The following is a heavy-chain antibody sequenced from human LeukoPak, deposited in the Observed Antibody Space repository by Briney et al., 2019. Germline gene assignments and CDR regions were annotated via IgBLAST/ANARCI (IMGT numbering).Heavy chain of an antibody. V-gene: IGHV3-23*01. CDR1: GITFSNYA. CDR3: AGRPTGYSSGYIH. Sequence: GGSLRLSCAASGITFSNYAVSWVRQAPEKGLDWVSVISGSAHKIRYADSVKGRFTISRDNSENIVYLQMNNLRVEDTAVYYCAGRPTGYSSGYIHWGQGTLVTVSS. CDR2: ISGSAHKI. D-gene: IGHD5-18*01. J-gene: IGHJ4*02.